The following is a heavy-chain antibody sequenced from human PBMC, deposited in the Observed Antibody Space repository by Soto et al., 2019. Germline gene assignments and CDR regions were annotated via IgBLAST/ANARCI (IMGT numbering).Heavy chain of an antibody. D-gene: IGHD5-12*01. J-gene: IGHJ3*02. Sequence: VQLVQSGAEVKKPGASVKVSCKASGYTFTSYGISWVRQAPGQGLEWMGWISAYNGNTNYAQKLQGRVTMTTDTSTSTAYVELRSLRSDDTAAYYCARPLVATSNDDAFDIWGQGTMVTVSS. V-gene: IGHV1-18*01. CDR3: ARPLVATSNDDAFDI. CDR2: ISAYNGNT. CDR1: GYTFTSYG.